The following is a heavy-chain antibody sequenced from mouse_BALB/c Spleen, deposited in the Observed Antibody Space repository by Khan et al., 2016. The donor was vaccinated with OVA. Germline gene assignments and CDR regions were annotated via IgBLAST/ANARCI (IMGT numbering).Heavy chain of an antibody. CDR2: ISYSGRN. D-gene: IGHD1-1*01. Sequence: EVQLPESGPGLVTPSQSLSLTCTVTGYSITSDYAWNWIRQFPGNKLEWMGYISYSGRNSYNPSLKSRLSITRHTSKHQFFLQLNAGTTDDTATYYCARSVTSTTVVATDFDYWGQGTTLTVSS. V-gene: IGHV3-2*02. CDR3: ARSVTSTTVVATDFDY. CDR1: GYSITSDYA. J-gene: IGHJ2*01.